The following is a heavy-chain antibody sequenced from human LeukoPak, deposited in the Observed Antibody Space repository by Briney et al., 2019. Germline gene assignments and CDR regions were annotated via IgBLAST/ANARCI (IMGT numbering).Heavy chain of an antibody. CDR2: INPNNGGT. V-gene: IGHV1-2*02. CDR3: ARKGSPPDFDP. Sequence: ASGTVTFTSAAYSFTAYNIHWVRHPPEQGHEWLGWINPNNGGTKYTQKFQSRVTTTSNTSISTTYMQLTRLLSADATTEYCARKGSPPDFDPWGQGTVVTVSS. CDR1: AYSFTAYN. D-gene: IGHD2/OR15-2a*01. J-gene: IGHJ5*02.